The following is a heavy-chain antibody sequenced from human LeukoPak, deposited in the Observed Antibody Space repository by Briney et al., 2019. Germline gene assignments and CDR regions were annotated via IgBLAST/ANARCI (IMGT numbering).Heavy chain of an antibody. J-gene: IGHJ5*02. Sequence: GASVKVSCKASGGTFSSYAISWVRQAPGQGLEWMGGIIPIFGTANYAQKFQGRVTITTDESTSTAYMELSSLRSEDTAVYYCARDPTLRRVRGVIIARNWFDPGAREPWSPSPQ. CDR1: GGTFSSYA. D-gene: IGHD3-10*01. CDR2: IIPIFGTA. CDR3: ARDPTLRRVRGVIIARNWFDP. V-gene: IGHV1-69*05.